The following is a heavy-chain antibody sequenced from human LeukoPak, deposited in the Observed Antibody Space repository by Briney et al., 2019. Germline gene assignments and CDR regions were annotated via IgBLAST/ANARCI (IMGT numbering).Heavy chain of an antibody. CDR3: ARDLSRNTITAMVPFDY. D-gene: IGHD5-18*01. CDR1: GYTFTSYG. CDR2: ISAYNGNT. Sequence: ASVKVSCKASGYTFTSYGISWVRQAPGQGLEWMGWISAYNGNTNYAQKLQGRVTMTTDTSTSTAYMELRSLRSDDTAVYYCARDLSRNTITAMVPFDYWGQGTLVTVSS. J-gene: IGHJ4*02. V-gene: IGHV1-18*01.